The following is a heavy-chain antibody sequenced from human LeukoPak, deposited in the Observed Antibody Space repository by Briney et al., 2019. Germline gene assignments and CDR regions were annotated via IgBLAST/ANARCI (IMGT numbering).Heavy chain of an antibody. CDR3: ARGSAVGDGYSDY. Sequence: SETLSLTCTVSGGSISSYYWSWIRQPPGKGLEWIGYIYYSGSTNYNPSLKSRVTISVDTSKNQFSLKLSSVTAADTAVYYCARGSAVGDGYSDYWGQGTLVTVSS. CDR2: IYYSGST. V-gene: IGHV4-59*01. D-gene: IGHD5-24*01. J-gene: IGHJ4*02. CDR1: GGSISSYY.